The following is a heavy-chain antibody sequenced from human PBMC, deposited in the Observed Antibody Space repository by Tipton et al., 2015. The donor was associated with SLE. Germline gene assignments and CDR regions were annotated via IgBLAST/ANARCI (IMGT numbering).Heavy chain of an antibody. CDR3: ARAVGDTSGYLDY. CDR1: GGSISSSPFY. J-gene: IGHJ4*02. Sequence: LRLSCTVSGGSISSSPFYWGWIRQPPGKGLEWIGSLDYSGSTYYNPSLKSRISISVDRSKNQFSLKLSSVTAADTAVYYCARAVGDTSGYLDYWGLGTLVTVSS. D-gene: IGHD3-22*01. V-gene: IGHV4-39*07. CDR2: LDYSGST.